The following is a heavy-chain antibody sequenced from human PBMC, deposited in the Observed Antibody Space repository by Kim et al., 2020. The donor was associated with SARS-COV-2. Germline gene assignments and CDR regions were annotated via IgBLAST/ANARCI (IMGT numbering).Heavy chain of an antibody. V-gene: IGHV4-31*03. CDR3: AREDGPNRITIFGVGGFDT. J-gene: IGHJ5*02. Sequence: SETLSLTCTVSGGSISSGGYYWSWIRQHPGKGLEWIGYIYYSGSTYYNPSLKSRVTISVDTSKNQFSLKLSSVTAADTAVYYCAREDGPNRITIFGVGGFDTWGQGTLVTVSS. D-gene: IGHD3-3*01. CDR1: GGSISSGGYY. CDR2: IYYSGST.